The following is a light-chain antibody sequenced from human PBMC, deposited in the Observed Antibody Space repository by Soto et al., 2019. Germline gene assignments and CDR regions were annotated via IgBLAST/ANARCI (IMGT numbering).Light chain of an antibody. CDR1: SSDVSGYNY. J-gene: IGLJ1*01. Sequence: QSVLTQPASVSGSPGQSITISCTGSSSDVSGYNYVSWYQHLPGKAHELMIYDVSNRPSGVSNRFSGSKSGNTASLTISGPQAEDEADYYCNSWKSRGTYVFGTGTKATAL. CDR2: DVS. CDR3: NSWKSRGTYV. V-gene: IGLV2-14*03.